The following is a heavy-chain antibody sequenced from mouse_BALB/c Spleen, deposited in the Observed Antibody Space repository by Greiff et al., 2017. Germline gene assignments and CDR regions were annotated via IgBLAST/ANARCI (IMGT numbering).Heavy chain of an antibody. CDR3: ARLEMDY. Sequence: EVQLQESGGDLVKPGGSLKLSCAASGFTFSSYGMSWVRQTPDKRLEWVATISSGGSYTYYPDSVKGRFTISRDNAKNTLYLQMSSLKSEDTAMYYCARLEMDYWGQGTSVTVSS. J-gene: IGHJ4*01. CDR1: GFTFSSYG. V-gene: IGHV5-6*01. CDR2: ISSGGSYT.